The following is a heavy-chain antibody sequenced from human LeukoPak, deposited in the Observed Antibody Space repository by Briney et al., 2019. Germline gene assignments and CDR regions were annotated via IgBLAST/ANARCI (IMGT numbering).Heavy chain of an antibody. Sequence: ASVKVSCKASGYTFTSYAMHWVRQAPGQRLEWMGWINAGNGNTKYSQKFQGRVTITRDTSASTAYMELSSLRSEDTAVYYCASPGNGGDYAAYWGQGTLVTVSS. CDR2: INAGNGNT. J-gene: IGHJ4*02. CDR1: GYTFTSYA. V-gene: IGHV1-3*01. CDR3: ASPGNGGDYAAY. D-gene: IGHD1-26*01.